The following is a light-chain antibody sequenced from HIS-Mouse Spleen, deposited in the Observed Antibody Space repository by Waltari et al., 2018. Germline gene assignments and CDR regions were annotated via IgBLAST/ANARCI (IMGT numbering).Light chain of an antibody. CDR2: EVS. V-gene: IGLV2-14*01. J-gene: IGLJ2*01. CDR3: SSYTSSSTVV. CDR1: SSDAGGYNY. Sequence: QSALTQPASVSGSPGQSITISCTGTSSDAGGYNYVSWYQQHPGKAPKPMIYEVSNRPSGVSNRFSGSKSGNTASLTISGLQAEDEADYYCSSYTSSSTVVFGGGTKLTVL.